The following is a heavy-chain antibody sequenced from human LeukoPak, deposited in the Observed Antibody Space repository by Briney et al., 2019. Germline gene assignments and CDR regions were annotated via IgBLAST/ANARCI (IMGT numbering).Heavy chain of an antibody. Sequence: SETLSLTCAVYGGSFSGYYWSWIRQHPGKGLEWIGYIYYSGSTYYNPSLKSRVTISVDTSKNQFSLKLSSVTAADTAVYYCASGYSGYEGSAFDYWGQGTLVTVSS. V-gene: IGHV4-31*11. CDR1: GGSFSGYY. CDR2: IYYSGST. J-gene: IGHJ4*02. D-gene: IGHD5-12*01. CDR3: ASGYSGYEGSAFDY.